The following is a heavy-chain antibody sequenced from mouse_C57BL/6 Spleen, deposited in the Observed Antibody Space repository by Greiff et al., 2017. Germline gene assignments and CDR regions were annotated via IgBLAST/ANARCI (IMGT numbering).Heavy chain of an antibody. V-gene: IGHV5-4*01. Sequence: EVQLLESGGGLVKPGGSLKLSCAASGYTFSSYAMSWVRQTPEKRLEWVATISDGGSYTYYPDNVKGRFTISRDNAKNNLYLQMSHLTSEDTAMYYCARDLRAINDDYDGGFAYWGQGTLVTVSA. CDR2: ISDGGSYT. CDR3: ARDLRAINDDYDGGFAY. CDR1: GYTFSSYA. D-gene: IGHD2-4*01. J-gene: IGHJ3*01.